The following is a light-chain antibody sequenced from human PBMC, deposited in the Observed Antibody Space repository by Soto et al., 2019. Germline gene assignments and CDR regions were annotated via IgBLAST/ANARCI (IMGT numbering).Light chain of an antibody. Sequence: EIVLTQSPGTLSLSPGERATLSCRASQSVSSSYLAWHQQKPGQAPRLLIYGASSRATGVPDRFSGGGSGTAFTLTISRLEPEDFAVYYCQQYGSSPPYTFGQGTKLEIK. CDR1: QSVSSSY. CDR2: GAS. CDR3: QQYGSSPPYT. V-gene: IGKV3-20*01. J-gene: IGKJ2*01.